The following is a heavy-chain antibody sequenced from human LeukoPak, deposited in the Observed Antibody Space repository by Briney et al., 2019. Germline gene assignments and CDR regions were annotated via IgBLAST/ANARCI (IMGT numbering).Heavy chain of an antibody. D-gene: IGHD6-19*01. CDR1: GGSISSYY. Sequence: SETLSLTCTVSGGSISSYYWGWVRQPPGKGREWMGFIYYSGSTNYNPSLKSRVTISVDTSNKQFSLKPSSVTAADTAVYYCARAVAGSGYFDYWGQGTLVTVSS. J-gene: IGHJ4*02. CDR2: IYYSGST. CDR3: ARAVAGSGYFDY. V-gene: IGHV4-59*01.